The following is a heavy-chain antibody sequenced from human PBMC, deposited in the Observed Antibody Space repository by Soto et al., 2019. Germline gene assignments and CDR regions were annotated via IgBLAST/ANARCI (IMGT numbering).Heavy chain of an antibody. J-gene: IGHJ6*02. CDR1: GFTVSSNY. Sequence: GSLRLSCAASGFTVSSNYMSWVRQAPGKGLEWVSVIYSGGSTYYADSVKGRFTISRDNSKNTLYLQMNGLRAEDTAVYYCARVAAAGTWGEIVSYYGMDVWGQGTTVTVSS. D-gene: IGHD6-13*01. V-gene: IGHV3-53*01. CDR3: ARVAAAGTWGEIVSYYGMDV. CDR2: IYSGGST.